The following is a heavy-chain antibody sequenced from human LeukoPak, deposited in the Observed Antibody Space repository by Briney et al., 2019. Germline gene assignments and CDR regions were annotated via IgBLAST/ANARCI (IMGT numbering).Heavy chain of an antibody. J-gene: IGHJ4*02. Sequence: GGSLRLSCAASGFTFDDYAMDWVRQAPGKGLEWFSLISGDGGSTYCADSVKGRFTISRDNSKNSLYLQMNSLRTEDTALYYCAKAPGGYGSYYFDYSGQGTLVTVSS. CDR1: GFTFDDYA. D-gene: IGHD3-10*01. CDR2: ISGDGGST. V-gene: IGHV3-43*02. CDR3: AKAPGGYGSYYFDY.